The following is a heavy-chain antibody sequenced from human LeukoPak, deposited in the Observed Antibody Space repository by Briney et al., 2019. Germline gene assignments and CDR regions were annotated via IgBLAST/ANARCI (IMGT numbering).Heavy chain of an antibody. V-gene: IGHV4-34*01. Sequence: SETLSLTCAVYGGSFSGYYWSWIRQPPGKGLEWIGEINHSGSTNYNPSLKSRVTISVDTSKNQFSLKLSPVTAADTAVYYCARPGAAIGKGYFQHWGQGTLVTVSS. CDR3: ARPGAAIGKGYFQH. CDR2: INHSGST. D-gene: IGHD2-2*02. CDR1: GGSFSGYY. J-gene: IGHJ1*01.